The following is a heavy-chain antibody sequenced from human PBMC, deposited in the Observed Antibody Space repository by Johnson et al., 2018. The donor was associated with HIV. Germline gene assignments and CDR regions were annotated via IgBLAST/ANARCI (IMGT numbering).Heavy chain of an antibody. D-gene: IGHD6-6*01. CDR3: AKAQQLVLGGDAFDI. V-gene: IGHV3-33*06. J-gene: IGHJ3*02. CDR1: GFTFSGYG. Sequence: QVQLVESGGGVVQPGRSLRLSCAASGFTFSGYGMHWVRQAPGKGLEWVAVIWYDGSHKYYADSVKGRFTISRDNSKNTVYLEMNSLRAEDTAVYYCAKAQQLVLGGDAFDIWGQGTMVTVSS. CDR2: IWYDGSHK.